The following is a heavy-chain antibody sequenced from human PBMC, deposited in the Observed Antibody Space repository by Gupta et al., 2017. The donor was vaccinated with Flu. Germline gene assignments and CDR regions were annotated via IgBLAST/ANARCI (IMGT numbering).Heavy chain of an antibody. D-gene: IGHD2-2*01. CDR3: AREPHAYHYLDV. CDR1: GFLFNYHS. V-gene: IGHV3-21*04. Sequence: EVQLVESGGGLVRAGGSLKLSCTGSGFLFNYHSINWVRQAPGKGLEWLSSISTTETYTDYADSVEGRFTISRDNAKNSSYLQMHGLRVEDTAVYYCAREPHAYHYLDVWGRGTTVTVSS. J-gene: IGHJ6*04. CDR2: ISTTETYT.